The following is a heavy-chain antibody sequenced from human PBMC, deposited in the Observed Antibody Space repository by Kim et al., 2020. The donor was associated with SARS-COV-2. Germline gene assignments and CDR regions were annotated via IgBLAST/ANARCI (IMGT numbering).Heavy chain of an antibody. V-gene: IGHV4-34*01. CDR3: ARRGSGSYYGMDV. CDR2: INHSGST. J-gene: IGHJ6*02. D-gene: IGHD3-10*01. CDR1: GGSFSGYY. Sequence: SETLSLTCAVYGGSFSGYYWSWIRQPPGKGLEWIGVINHSGSTNYNPSLKSRVTISVDTSKNQFSLKLSSVTAADTAVYYCARRGSGSYYGMDVWGQGT.